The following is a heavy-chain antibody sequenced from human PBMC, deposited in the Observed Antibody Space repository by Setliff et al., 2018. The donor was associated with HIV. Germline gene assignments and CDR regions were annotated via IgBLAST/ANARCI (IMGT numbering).Heavy chain of an antibody. CDR1: GYTFSGYY. D-gene: IGHD1-1*01. Sequence: ASVKVSCKASGYTFSGYYMHWVRQAPGQGLEWMGWINLNSGGTNYAQKFQGRVTMTTDTSTSTAYMELRSLRSDDTALYYCARDGFVDRATGTTHLDSWGQGTLVTVSS. CDR3: ARDGFVDRATGTTHLDS. V-gene: IGHV1-2*02. CDR2: INLNSGGT. J-gene: IGHJ4*02.